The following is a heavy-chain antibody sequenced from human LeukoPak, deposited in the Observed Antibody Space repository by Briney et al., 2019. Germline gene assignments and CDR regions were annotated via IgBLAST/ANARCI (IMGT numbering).Heavy chain of an antibody. CDR1: GFTVSSNY. J-gene: IGHJ4*02. Sequence: PGGSLRLSCAASGFTVSSNYMSWVRQAPGKGLEWVSVIYSGGSTYYADSVKGRFTISRDNSKNTLYLQMGSLRAEDMAVYYCARGVRSTPPDYWGRGTLVTVSS. CDR3: ARGVRSTPPDY. V-gene: IGHV3-53*05. D-gene: IGHD1-1*01. CDR2: IYSGGST.